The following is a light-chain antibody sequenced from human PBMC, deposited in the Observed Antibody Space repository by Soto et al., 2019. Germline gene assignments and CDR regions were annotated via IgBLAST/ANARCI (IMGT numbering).Light chain of an antibody. CDR2: DVT. Sequence: QSVLTQPRSVSGSPGQSVTISCTGSNSDVGAYKFVSWLQHNPGEAPKVMIYDVTQRPSGVPDRFSGTKSGNTASLTISGLQAGDEADYYCCSYAGSYTWVFGSGTKVTVL. J-gene: IGLJ1*01. CDR3: CSYAGSYTWV. CDR1: NSDVGAYKF. V-gene: IGLV2-11*01.